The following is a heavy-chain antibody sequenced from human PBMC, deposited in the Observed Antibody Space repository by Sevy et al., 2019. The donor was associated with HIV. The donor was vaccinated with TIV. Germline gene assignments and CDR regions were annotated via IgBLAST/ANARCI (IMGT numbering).Heavy chain of an antibody. V-gene: IGHV3-33*01. D-gene: IGHD6-13*01. CDR1: GFTFSSYG. Sequence: GGSLRLSCAASGFTFSSYGMHWVRQAPGKGLEWVAVIWYDGSNKYYADSVKGRFTISRDNSKNTLYRQMNSLRAEDTAVYYCARDRVGSSWYGVPAHNDAFDIWGQGTMVTVSS. CDR2: IWYDGSNK. CDR3: ARDRVGSSWYGVPAHNDAFDI. J-gene: IGHJ3*02.